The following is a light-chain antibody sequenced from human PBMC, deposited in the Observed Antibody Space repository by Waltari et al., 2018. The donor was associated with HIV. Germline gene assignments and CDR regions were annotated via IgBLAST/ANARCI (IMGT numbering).Light chain of an antibody. CDR1: TSDVGGYNY. CDR2: DFS. V-gene: IGLV2-14*03. Sequence: QSALTQPASVSGSPGQSITISCTGTTSDVGGYNYVSWYQQHPGKAPRVIIYDFSNRASGVSDRFSGSKSGNTASLTISGLQAEDEGDYFCSSYRNSTFYVFGNGTKVTVL. CDR3: SSYRNSTFYV. J-gene: IGLJ1*01.